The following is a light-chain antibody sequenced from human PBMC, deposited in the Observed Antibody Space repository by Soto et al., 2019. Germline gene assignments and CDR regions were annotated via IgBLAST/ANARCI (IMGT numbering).Light chain of an antibody. J-gene: IGKJ2*01. V-gene: IGKV3-20*01. CDR3: QHYDCSPPRYT. CDR2: GAS. CDR1: QSVSSNY. Sequence: EIVLTQSPATLSLSPGERATLSCRASQSVSSNYLAWYQQRPGQAPRLVISGASSSAAAIPDRFSGSGSGTDFTLTISRLEPEDFAVYYCQHYDCSPPRYTFGQGTKLEIK.